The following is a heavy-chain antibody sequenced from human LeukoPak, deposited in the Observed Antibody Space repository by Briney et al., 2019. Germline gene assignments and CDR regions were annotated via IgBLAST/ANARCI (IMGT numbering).Heavy chain of an antibody. J-gene: IGHJ4*02. CDR1: GFTFSSYA. D-gene: IGHD3-22*01. V-gene: IGHV3-23*01. CDR3: AKVNSMIVVVTCDY. Sequence: GGSLRLSCAASGFTFSSYAMSWVRQAPGKGLEWVSAISGSGGSTYYADSVKGRFTISRDNSKNTLCLQMNSLRAEDTAVYYCAKVNSMIVVVTCDYWGQGTLVTVSS. CDR2: ISGSGGST.